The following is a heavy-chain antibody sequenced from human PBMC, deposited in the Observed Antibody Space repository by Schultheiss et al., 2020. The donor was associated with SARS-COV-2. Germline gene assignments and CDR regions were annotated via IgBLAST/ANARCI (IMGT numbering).Heavy chain of an antibody. J-gene: IGHJ5*02. V-gene: IGHV1-18*01. Sequence: ASVKVSCKASGYTFTSYGISWVRQAPGQGLEWMGWISAYNGNTNYAQKLQGRVTMTTDTSTSTAYMELRSLRSEDTAVYYCARGEFGELQVNNWFDPWGQGTLVTVSS. D-gene: IGHD3-10*01. CDR2: ISAYNGNT. CDR3: ARGEFGELQVNNWFDP. CDR1: GYTFTSYG.